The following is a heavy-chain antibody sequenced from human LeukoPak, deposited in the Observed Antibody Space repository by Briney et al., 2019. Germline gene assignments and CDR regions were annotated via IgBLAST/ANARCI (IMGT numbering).Heavy chain of an antibody. J-gene: IGHJ5*02. V-gene: IGHV1-69*13. CDR2: IIPIFGTA. Sequence: SVKVSCKAYGGTFSSYAISWVRQAPGQGLEWMGGIIPIFGTANYAQKFQGRVTITADESTSTAYMELSSLRSEDTAVYYCARDSGYYYDSSGSWGQGTLVTVSS. CDR3: ARDSGYYYDSSGS. D-gene: IGHD3-22*01. CDR1: GGTFSSYA.